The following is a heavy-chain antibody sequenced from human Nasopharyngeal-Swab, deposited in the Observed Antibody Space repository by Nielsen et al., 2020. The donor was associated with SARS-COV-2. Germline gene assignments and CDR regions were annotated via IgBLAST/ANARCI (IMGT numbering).Heavy chain of an antibody. V-gene: IGHV1-69*06. CDR3: ARGQPYYDFWSGYSYYYYYGMDV. D-gene: IGHD3-3*01. CDR2: IIPIFGTA. Sequence: WVRQAPGQGLEWMGGIIPIFGTANYAQKFQGRVTITADKSTSTAYMELSSLRSEDTAVYYCARGQPYYDFWSGYSYYYYYGMDVWGQGTTVTVSS. J-gene: IGHJ6*02.